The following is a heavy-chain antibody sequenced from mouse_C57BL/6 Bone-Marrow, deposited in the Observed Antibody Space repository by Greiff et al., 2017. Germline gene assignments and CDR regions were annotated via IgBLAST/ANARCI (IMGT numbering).Heavy chain of an antibody. CDR3: VLVYYDYDGGY. V-gene: IGHV1-22*01. Sequence: VQLQQSGPELVKPGASVKMSCKASGYTFTDYNMHWVKQSHGKSLEWIGHINPNNGGTSYNQKFKGKATFTENKSSSAAYMVLRGLTSEDSAVYYCVLVYYDYDGGYWGQGTSVTVSS. CDR2: INPNNGGT. CDR1: GYTFTDYN. D-gene: IGHD2-4*01. J-gene: IGHJ4*01.